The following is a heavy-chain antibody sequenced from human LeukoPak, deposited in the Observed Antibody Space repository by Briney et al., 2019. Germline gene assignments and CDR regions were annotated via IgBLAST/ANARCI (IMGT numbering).Heavy chain of an antibody. Sequence: GESLKISCKGSGYTFPTYWIGWVRQMPGKGLEWLGIIYPGDSDTRYGPPFQGQVTISADKSISTAYLQWTSLKASDTAMYYCVRLATRRTHLFDNWGQGTLVTVSS. D-gene: IGHD1-14*01. CDR2: IYPGDSDT. J-gene: IGHJ4*02. V-gene: IGHV5-51*01. CDR3: VRLATRRTHLFDN. CDR1: GYTFPTYW.